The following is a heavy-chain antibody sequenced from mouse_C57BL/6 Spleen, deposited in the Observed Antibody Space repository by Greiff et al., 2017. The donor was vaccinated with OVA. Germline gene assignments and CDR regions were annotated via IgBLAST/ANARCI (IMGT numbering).Heavy chain of an antibody. CDR3: AREAEGFDY. CDR1: GFTFSSYA. V-gene: IGHV5-4*01. CDR2: ISDGGSYT. Sequence: EVKVVESGGGLVKPGGSLKLSCAASGFTFSSYAMSWVRQTPKKRLEWVATISDGGSYTYYPDNVKGRFTISRDNAKNNLYLQMSHLKSEDTAMYYCAREAEGFDYWGQGTTLTVSS. J-gene: IGHJ2*01.